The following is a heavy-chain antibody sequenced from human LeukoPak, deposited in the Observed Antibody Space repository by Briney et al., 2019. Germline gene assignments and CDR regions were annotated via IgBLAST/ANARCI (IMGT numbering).Heavy chain of an antibody. CDR1: GGSISSYY. D-gene: IGHD3-10*01. J-gene: IGHJ1*01. V-gene: IGHV4-59*08. CDR2: IYYSGST. CDR3: ARAQKDLRGVMCFQH. Sequence: PSETLSLTCTVSGGSISSYYWSWIRQPPGKGLEWIGYIYYSGSTNYNPSLKSRVTISVDTSKNQFSLKLSSVTAADTAVYYCARAQKDLRGVMCFQHWGQGTLVTVSS.